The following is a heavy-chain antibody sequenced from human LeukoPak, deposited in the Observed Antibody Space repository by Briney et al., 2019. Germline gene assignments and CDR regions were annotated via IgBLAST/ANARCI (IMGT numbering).Heavy chain of an antibody. CDR2: ISSSSSTI. Sequence: PSETLSLTCTVSGGSVSSGSYYWSWVRQAPGKGLEWVSYISSSSSTIYYADSVKGRFTISRDNAKNSLYLQMNSLRAEDTAVYYCARDRGHNWNYRGYYYYGMDVWGQGTTVTVSS. CDR1: GGSVSSGSYY. J-gene: IGHJ6*02. V-gene: IGHV3-48*01. D-gene: IGHD1-7*01. CDR3: ARDRGHNWNYRGYYYYGMDV.